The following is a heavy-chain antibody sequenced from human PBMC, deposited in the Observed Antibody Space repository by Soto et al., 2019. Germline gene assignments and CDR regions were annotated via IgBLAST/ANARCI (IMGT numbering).Heavy chain of an antibody. Sequence: PSGTLFPTRPFSCCSIRSGDFYRGWIPPTPGKGLEGIGYIYYSGSTYYNPSLKSRVTISLDTSKNQFSLKLTSVTATDTAVYYCASQHYYDSSGYYVVNWGQGTLVTVSS. CDR3: ASQHYYDSSGYYVVN. V-gene: IGHV4-30-4*01. CDR2: IYYSGST. CDR1: CCSIRSGDFY. J-gene: IGHJ4*02. D-gene: IGHD3-22*01.